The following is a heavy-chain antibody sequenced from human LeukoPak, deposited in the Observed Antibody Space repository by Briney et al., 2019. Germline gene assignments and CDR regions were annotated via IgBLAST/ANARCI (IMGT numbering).Heavy chain of an antibody. Sequence: LPGGSLRLSCAASGFSISTYWMHRVRQAPGKGLVWVSRINSDGSTTSYADSVQGRFTISRDNAKNTLYLQMNSLRAEDTAVYYCARRTYSGTYYYFDYWGQGTLVTVSS. CDR1: GFSISTYW. J-gene: IGHJ4*02. D-gene: IGHD1-26*01. CDR2: INSDGSTT. CDR3: ARRTYSGTYYYFDY. V-gene: IGHV3-74*01.